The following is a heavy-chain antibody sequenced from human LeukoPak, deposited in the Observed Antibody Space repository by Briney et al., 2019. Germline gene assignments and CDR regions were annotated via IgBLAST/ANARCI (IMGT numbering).Heavy chain of an antibody. CDR3: ARDLGFGAPDDS. CDR1: GFTFSRYG. CDR2: VRYDGTGE. J-gene: IGHJ4*02. V-gene: IGHV3-30*03. Sequence: GGSLRLSCLASGFTFSRYGFHWVRRAPGKGPEWVAGVRYDGTGELFADSVRGRFTLSRDNSNNAVYLQMNGLRTEDTAVYYCARDLGFGAPDDSWGQGTLVTVSS. D-gene: IGHD3-10*01.